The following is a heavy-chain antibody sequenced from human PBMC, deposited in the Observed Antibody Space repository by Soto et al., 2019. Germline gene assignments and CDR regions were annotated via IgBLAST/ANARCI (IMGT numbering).Heavy chain of an antibody. CDR2: IIPIFGTA. J-gene: IGHJ3*02. V-gene: IGHV1-69*06. Sequence: GGSVKVSCKASGGTFSSYAISWVRQAPGQGLEWMGGIIPIFGTANYAQKFQGRVTITADKSTSTAYMELSSLRSEDTAVYYCARYRTYYYDSSGYRKAFDIWGQGTMVTVSS. D-gene: IGHD3-22*01. CDR1: GGTFSSYA. CDR3: ARYRTYYYDSSGYRKAFDI.